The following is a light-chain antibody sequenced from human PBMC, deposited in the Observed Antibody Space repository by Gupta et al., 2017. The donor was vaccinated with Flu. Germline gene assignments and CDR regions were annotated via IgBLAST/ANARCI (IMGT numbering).Light chain of an antibody. CDR1: QSLLHDNGYNY. J-gene: IGKJ1*01. V-gene: IGKV2-28*01. CDR2: LGS. Sequence: DIVMTQSPLSLPVTPGEPASISCRSSQSLLHDNGYNYVDWYLQKPGQSPQLLIYLGSNRASGVPDRFSGSGSGTDFTLKISRVEAEDVGVYYCKQDIQTPRTFGQGTKVEIK. CDR3: KQDIQTPRT.